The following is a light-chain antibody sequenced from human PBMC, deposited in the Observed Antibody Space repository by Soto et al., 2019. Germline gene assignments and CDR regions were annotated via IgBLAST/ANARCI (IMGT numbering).Light chain of an antibody. V-gene: IGKV1-12*01. CDR2: TSS. J-gene: IGKJ4*01. CDR1: QDLTNW. CDR3: QQGKSFPLT. Sequence: DIQMTQSPFSVSASVGDRVTITCRASQDLTNWLAWYQQKPGKAPKLLIHTSSILQSGVPSRFRGSVSGTDFTLAISSLQPEDFATYFCQQGKSFPLTFGGGTTVEMK.